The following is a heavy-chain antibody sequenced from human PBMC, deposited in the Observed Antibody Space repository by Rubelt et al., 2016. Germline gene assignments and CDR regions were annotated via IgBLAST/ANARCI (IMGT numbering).Heavy chain of an antibody. Sequence: QVQLQESGPGLVKPSETLSLTCTVSGYSISSGYFWGWIRQPPGKGLEWIASIYHSGSTYYNPSLKSRVTISVDTSKNQFALKLSSVTAADTAVYYCALTTIIPGMDVWGQGTTVTVSS. D-gene: IGHD2-21*02. CDR3: ALTTIIPGMDV. CDR2: IYHSGST. V-gene: IGHV4-38-2*02. CDR1: GYSISSGYF. J-gene: IGHJ6*02.